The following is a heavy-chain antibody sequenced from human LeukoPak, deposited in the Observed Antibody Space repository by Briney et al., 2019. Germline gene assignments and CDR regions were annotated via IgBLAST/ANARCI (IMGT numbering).Heavy chain of an antibody. CDR1: GFTFSSYA. CDR2: ISGSGGST. J-gene: IGHJ1*01. Sequence: GGSLRLSCAASGFTFSSYAMSWVRQAPGKGLEWVSAISGSGGSTYYADSVKGRFTISRDNSKNTLYLQMNSLRAEHTAVYYCAKRGYVSPEEYFQHWGQGTLVTVSS. D-gene: IGHD3-16*01. V-gene: IGHV3-23*01. CDR3: AKRGYVSPEEYFQH.